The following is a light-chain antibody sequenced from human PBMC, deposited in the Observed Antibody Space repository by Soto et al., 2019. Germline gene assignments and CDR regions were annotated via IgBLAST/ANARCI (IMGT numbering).Light chain of an antibody. CDR1: KLGDKY. CDR2: QDS. J-gene: IGLJ2*01. CDR3: QAWDNSLV. Sequence: SYELTQPPSVSVSPGQTASITCSGDKLGDKYACWYQQKPGQSPVLVIYQDSKRPSGIPERFSCSNSGNTATLTISGTQAMDEADYYCQAWDNSLVFGGGTKVTVL. V-gene: IGLV3-1*01.